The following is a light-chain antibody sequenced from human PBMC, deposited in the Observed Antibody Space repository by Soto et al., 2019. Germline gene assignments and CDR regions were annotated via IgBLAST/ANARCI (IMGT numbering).Light chain of an antibody. J-gene: IGKJ1*01. CDR3: QQYESSWT. Sequence: EIVLTQSPGTLSLSPGERATLSCRASQSISSTFLAWYQHKPGQAPRVLIYGASRRATGIPDRFSGSGSGTDFTLTISRLEPEDFAVYYCQQYESSWTFGHGTNVEMK. CDR1: QSISSTF. V-gene: IGKV3-20*01. CDR2: GAS.